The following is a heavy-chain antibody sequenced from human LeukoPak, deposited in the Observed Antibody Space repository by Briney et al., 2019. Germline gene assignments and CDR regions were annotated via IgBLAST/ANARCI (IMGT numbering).Heavy chain of an antibody. CDR1: GGTFSSNA. CDR3: ASYPHYGDYYRLDY. D-gene: IGHD4-17*01. Sequence: SVKVSCKASGGTFSSNAISWVRQAPGQGLEWMGRIIPIFGTANYAQKFQGRVTITTDESTSTAYMELSSLRSEDTAVYYCASYPHYGDYYRLDYWGQGTLVTVSS. V-gene: IGHV1-69*05. CDR2: IIPIFGTA. J-gene: IGHJ4*02.